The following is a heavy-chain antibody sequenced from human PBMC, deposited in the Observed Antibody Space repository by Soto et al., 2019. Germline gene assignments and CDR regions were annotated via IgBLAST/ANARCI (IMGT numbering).Heavy chain of an antibody. Sequence: GGSLRLSCAASGFTFSSYAMSWVRQAPGKGLEWVSGISGSGGSTYYADSVKGRFTISRDNSKNTLYLQMNSLRVEDTALYYCAKDEGLTMIVVVQPGPRYGMDVWGQGTTVTGSS. CDR1: GFTFSSYA. J-gene: IGHJ6*02. D-gene: IGHD3-22*01. CDR3: AKDEGLTMIVVVQPGPRYGMDV. CDR2: ISGSGGST. V-gene: IGHV3-23*01.